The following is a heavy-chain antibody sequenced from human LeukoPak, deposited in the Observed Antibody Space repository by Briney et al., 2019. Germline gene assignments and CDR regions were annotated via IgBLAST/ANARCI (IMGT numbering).Heavy chain of an antibody. CDR2: IFYTGST. Sequence: SETLSLNCTVSGGSISSTTHYWAWIRQPPGKGLEWIGSIFYTGSTYYNPSLKSRLTISVDTSQNHFSLRLGSLTAADTAVYYCARQHTVAVAVPYYYFDLWGRGTLVTVSS. J-gene: IGHJ2*01. V-gene: IGHV4-39*07. D-gene: IGHD6-19*01. CDR1: GGSISSTTHY. CDR3: ARQHTVAVAVPYYYFDL.